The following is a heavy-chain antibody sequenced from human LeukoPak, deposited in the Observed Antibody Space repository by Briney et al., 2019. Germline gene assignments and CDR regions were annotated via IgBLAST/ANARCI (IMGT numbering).Heavy chain of an antibody. CDR2: INHSGST. Sequence: SETLSLTCAVYGGSFSGYYWSWIRQPPGKGLEWIGEINHSGSTNYNPSLKSRVTISVDTSKNPFSLKLSSVTAADTAVYYCAVMTTVTTGADYWGQGTLVTVSS. D-gene: IGHD4-17*01. V-gene: IGHV4-34*01. J-gene: IGHJ4*02. CDR3: AVMTTVTTGADY. CDR1: GGSFSGYY.